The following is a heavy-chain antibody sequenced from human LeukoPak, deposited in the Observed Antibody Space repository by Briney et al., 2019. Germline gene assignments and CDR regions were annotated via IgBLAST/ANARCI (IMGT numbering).Heavy chain of an antibody. J-gene: IGHJ6*02. D-gene: IGHD6-13*01. CDR3: AKDSQYSSSWFPHYYYTMDV. CDR1: GFTFDGYA. CDR2: ITWNGANI. Sequence: SVRLSCAASGFTFDGYATHWVRQSPGKGLEWVSGITWNGANIGYADSVKGRFTISRDNAKNSLYLQMNSLRAEDTALYYCAKDSQYSSSWFPHYYYTMDVWGQGTTVTVSS. V-gene: IGHV3-9*01.